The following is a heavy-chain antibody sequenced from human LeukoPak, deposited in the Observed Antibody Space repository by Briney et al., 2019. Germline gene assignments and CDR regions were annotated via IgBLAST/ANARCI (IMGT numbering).Heavy chain of an antibody. D-gene: IGHD2-2*01. CDR3: ARVRWDCSSTSCRDY. Sequence: SETLSLTRAVYGGSLSGYYWNWIRQPPGKGLEWIGEINHSGSTNYNPSLKSRVTISVDTSKNQFSLKLSSVTAADTAVYYCARVRWDCSSTSCRDYWGQGTLVTVSS. J-gene: IGHJ4*02. CDR1: GGSLSGYY. V-gene: IGHV4-34*01. CDR2: INHSGST.